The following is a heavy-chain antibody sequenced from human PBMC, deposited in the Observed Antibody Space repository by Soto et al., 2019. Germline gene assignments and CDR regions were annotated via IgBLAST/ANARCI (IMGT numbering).Heavy chain of an antibody. J-gene: IGHJ4*02. V-gene: IGHV4-59*01. Sequence: SETLSLTCTVSGGSISSYYWSWIRQPPGKGLEWIGYIYYSGSTNYNPSLKSRVTISVDTSKNQFSLKLSSVTAADTAVYYCARYYGSGSYFGMGSGEWGQGTLVTVSS. D-gene: IGHD3-10*01. CDR1: GGSISSYY. CDR3: ARYYGSGSYFGMGSGE. CDR2: IYYSGST.